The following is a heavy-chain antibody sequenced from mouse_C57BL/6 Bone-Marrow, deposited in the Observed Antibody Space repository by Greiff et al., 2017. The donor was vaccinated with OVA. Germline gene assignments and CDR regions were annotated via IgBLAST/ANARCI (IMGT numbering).Heavy chain of an antibody. CDR1: GYTFTDYY. J-gene: IGHJ2*01. Sequence: EVQLQQSGPELVKPGASVTISCKASGYTFTDYYMNWVKQSHGKSLEWIGDINPNNGGTSYNQKFKGKATLTVDKSSSTAYMELRSLTSEDSAVYYCATSFFDYWGQGTTLTVSS. V-gene: IGHV1-26*01. CDR2: INPNNGGT. CDR3: ATSFFDY.